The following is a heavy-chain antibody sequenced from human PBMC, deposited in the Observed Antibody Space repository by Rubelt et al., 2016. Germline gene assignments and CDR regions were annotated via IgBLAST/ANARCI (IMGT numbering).Heavy chain of an antibody. D-gene: IGHD3-22*01. CDR3: ARGAYYYDGSGYSDY. CDR1: GGSISSGGYY. CDR2: IYYSGST. V-gene: IGHV4-31*03. J-gene: IGHJ4*02. Sequence: QVQLQESGPGLVKPSQTLSLTCTVSGGSISSGGYYWSWIRQHPGKGLEWIGYIYYSGSTYYHPSVKIRVTISVDTSKNQFALKLSSVTAADTAVYYCARGAYYYDGSGYSDYWGQGTLVTVSS.